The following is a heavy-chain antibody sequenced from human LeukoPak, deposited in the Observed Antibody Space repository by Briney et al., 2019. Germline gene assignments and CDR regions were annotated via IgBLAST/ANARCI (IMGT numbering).Heavy chain of an antibody. J-gene: IGHJ4*02. Sequence: SETLSLTCTVSGGSISSSSYYWSWIRQPPGKELEWIGYIYYSGSTNYNPSLKSRVTISVDTSKNQFSLKLSSVTAADTAVYYCARGYYYDSSGYPYFDYWGQGTLVTVSS. CDR1: GGSISSSSYY. CDR2: IYYSGST. CDR3: ARGYYYDSSGYPYFDY. D-gene: IGHD3-22*01. V-gene: IGHV4-61*01.